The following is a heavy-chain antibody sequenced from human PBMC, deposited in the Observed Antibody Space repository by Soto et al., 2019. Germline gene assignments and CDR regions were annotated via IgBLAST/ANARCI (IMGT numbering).Heavy chain of an antibody. J-gene: IGHJ5*02. D-gene: IGHD3-10*01. CDR2: IYYSGST. CDR1: GGSISSYY. V-gene: IGHV4-59*01. Sequence: SETLSLTCTVSGGSISSYYWSWIRQPPGKGLEWIGYIYYSGSTNYNPSLKSRVTISVDTSKNQFSLKLSSVTAADTAVYYCARENYGSGSLHNWFVPWGQGTLVTVSS. CDR3: ARENYGSGSLHNWFVP.